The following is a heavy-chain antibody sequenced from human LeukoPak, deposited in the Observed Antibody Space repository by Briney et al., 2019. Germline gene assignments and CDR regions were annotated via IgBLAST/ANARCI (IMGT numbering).Heavy chain of an antibody. V-gene: IGHV3-23*01. CDR1: GFTFSSYA. Sequence: GGSLRLSCAASGFTFSSYAMSWVRQAPGKGLEWVSAISGSGGSTYYADSVKGRFTISRDNSKNTLYLQMNSLRAEDTAVYYCARDPGSGYRGYNWFDPWGQGTLVTVSS. CDR2: ISGSGGST. D-gene: IGHD3-22*01. CDR3: ARDPGSGYRGYNWFDP. J-gene: IGHJ5*02.